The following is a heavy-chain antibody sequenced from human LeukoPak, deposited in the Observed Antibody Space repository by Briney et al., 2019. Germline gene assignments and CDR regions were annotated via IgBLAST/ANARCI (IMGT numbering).Heavy chain of an antibody. Sequence: HAGRSLRLSCAASGFTFSSYAMHWVRQAPGKGLEWVAVISYDGSNKYCADSVKGRFTISRDNSKNTLYLQMNSLRAEDTAVYYCARDLLEYSSSELDYWGQGTLVTVSS. CDR1: GFTFSSYA. CDR2: ISYDGSNK. J-gene: IGHJ4*02. CDR3: ARDLLEYSSSELDY. V-gene: IGHV3-30-3*01. D-gene: IGHD6-6*01.